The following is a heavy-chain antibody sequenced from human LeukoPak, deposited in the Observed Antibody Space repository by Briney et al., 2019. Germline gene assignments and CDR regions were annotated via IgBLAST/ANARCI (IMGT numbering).Heavy chain of an antibody. CDR1: GFTFSRYS. Sequence: GGSLRLSCAASGFTFSRYSMDWVRQAPGKGLEWVSSISSSSSYRYYADSVKGRFTISRDNAKNSLHLQMNSLGAEDTAVYYCMSYAGRSDDYWGQGTLVTASS. D-gene: IGHD3-16*01. CDR3: MSYAGRSDDY. CDR2: ISSSSSYR. J-gene: IGHJ4*02. V-gene: IGHV3-21*01.